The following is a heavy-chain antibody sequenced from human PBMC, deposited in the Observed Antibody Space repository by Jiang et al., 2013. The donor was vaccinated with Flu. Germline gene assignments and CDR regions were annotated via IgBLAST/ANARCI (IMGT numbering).Heavy chain of an antibody. D-gene: IGHD6-19*01. CDR2: IYYSGST. J-gene: IGHJ4*02. V-gene: IGHV4-59*01. CDR3: ARGYSSGWYGVYGY. CDR1: GGSISSYY. Sequence: PGLVKPSETLSLTCTVSGGSISSYYWSWIRQPPGKGLEWIGYIYYSGSTNYNPSLKSRVTISVDTSKNQFSLKLSSVTAADTAVYYCARGYSSGWYGVYGYWGQGTLVTVSS.